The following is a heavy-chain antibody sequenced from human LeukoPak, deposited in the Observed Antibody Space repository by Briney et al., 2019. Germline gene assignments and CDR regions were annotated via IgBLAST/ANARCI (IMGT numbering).Heavy chain of an antibody. D-gene: IGHD6-13*01. V-gene: IGHV4-34*01. Sequence: TSEILSLTCTVSGGSISGYYWSWIRQPPGKGLEWIGEINHSGSTNYNPSLKSRVTISVDTSKNQFSLKLSSVTAADTAVYYCARAPSSSYKDAFDIWGQGTMVTVSS. J-gene: IGHJ3*02. CDR1: GGSISGYY. CDR3: ARAPSSSYKDAFDI. CDR2: INHSGST.